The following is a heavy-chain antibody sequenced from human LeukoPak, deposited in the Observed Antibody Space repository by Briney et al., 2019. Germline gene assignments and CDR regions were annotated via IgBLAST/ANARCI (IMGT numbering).Heavy chain of an antibody. V-gene: IGHV4-39*01. CDR1: GGSISSSSYY. D-gene: IGHD1-26*01. J-gene: IGHJ4*02. CDR2: IYYSGST. Sequence: PSETLSLTCTVSGGSISSSSYYWGWIRQPPGKGLEWIGSIYYSGSTYYNPSLKSRVTISIDTSKNQVSLRLESVTAADTAVYYCAKSGGYGLIDYWGQGTLVTVSS. CDR3: AKSGGYGLIDY.